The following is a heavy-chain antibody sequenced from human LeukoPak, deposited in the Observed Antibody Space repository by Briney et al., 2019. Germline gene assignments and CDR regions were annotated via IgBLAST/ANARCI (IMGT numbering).Heavy chain of an antibody. CDR2: ISGSGGST. J-gene: IGHJ4*02. Sequence: GRSLRLSCAASGFTFSSYAMSWVRQAPGKGLEWVSAISGSGGSTYYADSVKGRFTISRDNSKNTLYLQMNSLRAEDTAVYYCAKDPPSVRGVIIRFDYWGQGTLVTVSS. CDR3: AKDPPSVRGVIIRFDY. D-gene: IGHD3-10*01. CDR1: GFTFSSYA. V-gene: IGHV3-23*01.